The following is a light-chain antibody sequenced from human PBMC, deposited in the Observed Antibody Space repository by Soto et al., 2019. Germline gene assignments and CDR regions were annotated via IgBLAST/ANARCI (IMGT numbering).Light chain of an antibody. CDR3: QQYGSSPQT. CDR2: GAS. Sequence: ERATLSCRASQSVSSSYLAWYQQKPGQAPRLLIYGASSRATGIPDRFSGSGSGTDFTLTISRLEPEDFAVYYCQQYGSSPQTFGQGTKVDIK. CDR1: QSVSSSY. V-gene: IGKV3-20*01. J-gene: IGKJ1*01.